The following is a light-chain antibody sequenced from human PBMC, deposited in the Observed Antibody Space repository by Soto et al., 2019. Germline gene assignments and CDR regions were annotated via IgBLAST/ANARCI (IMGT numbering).Light chain of an antibody. CDR3: QQYNNWPPST. J-gene: IGKJ2*01. V-gene: IGKV3-15*01. CDR1: QSVSSN. CDR2: GAS. Sequence: LVMTQSPATLSVSPGERATLSCRASQSVSSNLAWYQQKPGQAPRLLIYGASIRATGVPVRFSGSVSGTEFTLTISSLQSEDFAVYYCQQYNNWPPSTFGQGTKLEIK.